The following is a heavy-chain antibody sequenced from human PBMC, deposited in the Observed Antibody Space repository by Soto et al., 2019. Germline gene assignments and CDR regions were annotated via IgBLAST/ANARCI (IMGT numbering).Heavy chain of an antibody. J-gene: IGHJ4*02. V-gene: IGHV3-9*01. D-gene: IGHD6-13*01. CDR1: GFTFDVYA. CDR2: INYNSGSV. CDR3: AKDISLRGWVYLVVEY. Sequence: EVQLVESGGGWVQPGRSLRLSSAASGFTFDVYAMHWVRQAPGKGLEWVSGINYNSGSVGYADSVKGRFTISRDNAKNSLHLQMNSLRAEDTAVYYCAKDISLRGWVYLVVEYWGQGTLVTVSP.